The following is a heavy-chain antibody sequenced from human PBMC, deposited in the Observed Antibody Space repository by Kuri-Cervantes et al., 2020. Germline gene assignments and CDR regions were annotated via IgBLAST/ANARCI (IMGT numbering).Heavy chain of an antibody. D-gene: IGHD2-8*01. CDR2: ISSGRDII. V-gene: IGHV3-48*02. J-gene: IGHJ4*02. CDR1: GFTFSTYR. Sequence: GESLKISCAASGFTFSTYRMIWVRQAPGKGLEWVSYISSGRDIIYYADSVKGRFTISRDNAKNSLYLQMNSLRDKDTAVYYCARGNGPSPFRLDYWGQGTPVTVSS. CDR3: ARGNGPSPFRLDY.